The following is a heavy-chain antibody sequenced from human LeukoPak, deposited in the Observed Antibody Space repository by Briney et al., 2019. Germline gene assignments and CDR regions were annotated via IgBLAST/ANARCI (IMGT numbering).Heavy chain of an antibody. CDR3: ARGGIIDY. V-gene: IGHV4-34*01. CDR2: INHSGST. CDR1: GGSFSGYY. Sequence: SETLSLTCAVYGGSFSGYYWSWIRQPPGKGLEWIGEINHSGSTNYNPSLKSRVTISVDTSKNQFSLKLSSVTAADTAVYYCARGGIIDYWGQGTLVTVSS. D-gene: IGHD3-3*02. J-gene: IGHJ4*02.